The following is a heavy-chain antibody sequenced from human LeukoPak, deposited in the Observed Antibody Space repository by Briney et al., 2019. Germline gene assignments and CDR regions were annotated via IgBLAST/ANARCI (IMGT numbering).Heavy chain of an antibody. CDR3: ARELLTTVTTHFDY. CDR1: GDSFSRNY. V-gene: IGHV4-59*01. D-gene: IGHD4-17*01. J-gene: IGHJ4*02. CDR2: IDHRGNT. Sequence: SETLSLTCTGSGDSFSRNYWSWLRQPPGEGLEWLGYIDHRGNTDYNPSLKSRVTFSMDRSKNQFSLKLTSVTAADTAVYYCARELLTTVTTHFDYWGQGTLVTVSS.